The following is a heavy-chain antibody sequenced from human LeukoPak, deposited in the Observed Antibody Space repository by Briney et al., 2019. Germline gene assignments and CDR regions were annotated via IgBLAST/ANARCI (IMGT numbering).Heavy chain of an antibody. V-gene: IGHV3-64D*06. J-gene: IGHJ4*02. Sequence: PGGSLRLSCSVSGFTFSTYVMHWVRQAPGKGLEYVSAISSNGDNTYYADFVMGRFTISRDNSKNTLYLQMSSLRADDTAVYYCVRGTGYWGQGTLVTVSS. CDR1: GFTFSTYV. CDR2: ISSNGDNT. CDR3: VRGTGY.